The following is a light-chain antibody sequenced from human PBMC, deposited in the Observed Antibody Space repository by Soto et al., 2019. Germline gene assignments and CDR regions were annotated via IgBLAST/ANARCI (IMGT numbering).Light chain of an antibody. CDR1: SSNIGENY. CDR3: SSYTSSSTYV. CDR2: EVS. J-gene: IGLJ1*01. V-gene: IGLV2-14*01. Sequence: QSVLTQPPSVSAAPGQKVTISCSGGSSNIGENYVSWYQQLPGTAPKFLIYEVSNRPSGVSNRFSGSKSGNTASLTISGLQAEDEADYYCSSYTSSSTYVFGTGTKVTVL.